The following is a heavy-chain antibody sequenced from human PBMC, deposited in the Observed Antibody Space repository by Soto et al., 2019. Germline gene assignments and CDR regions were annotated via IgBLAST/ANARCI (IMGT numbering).Heavy chain of an antibody. Sequence: QVQLVQSGAEVKKTGASVKVSCKASGYTFTSYYMHWVRQAPGQGLEWMGIINPSGGSTSYAQKFQGRVTMTRDTSTSTVYMELSSLRSEYTAVYYCARDSSSGYFDYWGQGTLVTVSS. CDR3: ARDSSSGYFDY. CDR1: GYTFTSYY. J-gene: IGHJ4*02. D-gene: IGHD6-6*01. CDR2: INPSGGST. V-gene: IGHV1-46*01.